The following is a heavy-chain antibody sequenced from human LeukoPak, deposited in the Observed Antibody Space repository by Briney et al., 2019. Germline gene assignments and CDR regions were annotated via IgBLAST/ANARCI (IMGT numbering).Heavy chain of an antibody. CDR1: GGTFSSYA. J-gene: IGHJ4*02. V-gene: IGHV1-69*04. CDR2: IIPILGIA. D-gene: IGHD6-13*01. Sequence: GALVKVSCKASGGTFSSYAISWVRQAPGQGLEWMGRIIPILGIANYAQKFQGRVTITADKSTSTAYMELSSLRSEDTAVYYCARAAAGTERGDYWGQGTLVTVSS. CDR3: ARAAAGTERGDY.